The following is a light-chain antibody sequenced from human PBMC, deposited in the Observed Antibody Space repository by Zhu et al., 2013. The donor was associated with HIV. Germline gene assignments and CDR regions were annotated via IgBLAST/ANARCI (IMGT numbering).Light chain of an antibody. CDR3: QQYTSYLLT. CDR1: QSVSSSS. J-gene: IGKJ4*01. V-gene: IGKV3-20*01. CDR2: GAS. Sequence: EIVLTQSPGTLSLSPGERATLSCRASQSVSSSSLAWYQQKPGQAPRLLIYGASTRATGIPDRFSGSGSGTDFTLTISNLQPDDFATYYCQQYTSYLLTFGGGPTWRSN.